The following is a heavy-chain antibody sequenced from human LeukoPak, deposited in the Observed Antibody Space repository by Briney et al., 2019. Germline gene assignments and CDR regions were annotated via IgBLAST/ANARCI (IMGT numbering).Heavy chain of an antibody. V-gene: IGHV3-21*01. CDR1: GFTFSGYS. CDR3: ARGYSSSWHHYYYYMDV. Sequence: PGGSLRLSCAASGFTFSGYSMNWVRQAPGKGLEWVSSISSSSSYIYYADSVKGRFTISRDNAKNSLYLQMNSLRAEDTAVYYCARGYSSSWHHYYYYMDVWGKGTTVTVSS. CDR2: ISSSSSYI. J-gene: IGHJ6*03. D-gene: IGHD6-13*01.